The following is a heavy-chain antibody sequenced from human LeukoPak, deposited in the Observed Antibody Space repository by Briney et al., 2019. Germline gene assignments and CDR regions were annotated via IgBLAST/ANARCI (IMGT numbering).Heavy chain of an antibody. J-gene: IGHJ4*02. Sequence: SETLSLTCTVSGGSIDDYYWSWIRQPPGKGLEWIGYIYYTGSTSYNPSLQSRLTISIDTSKTQFSLGLTSVTAADTAVYFCARGVTQWGQGTLVTVSS. CDR1: GGSIDDYY. V-gene: IGHV4-59*01. D-gene: IGHD2-21*02. CDR3: ARGVTQ. CDR2: IYYTGST.